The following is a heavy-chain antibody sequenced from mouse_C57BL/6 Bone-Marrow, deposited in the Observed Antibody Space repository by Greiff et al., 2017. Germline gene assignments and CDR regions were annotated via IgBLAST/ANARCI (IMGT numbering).Heavy chain of an antibody. D-gene: IGHD2-4*01. CDR1: GYTFTDYY. J-gene: IGHJ4*01. CDR3: ASGGYDYVRAMDY. Sequence: VQLKQSGPVLVKPGASVKMSCKASGYTFTDYYMNWVKQSHGTSLEWIGVINPYNSGTSYNQKFKGKATLTVDKSSSTAYMELNSLTSEDSAVYDCASGGYDYVRAMDYWGQVTSVTVSS. V-gene: IGHV1-19*01. CDR2: INPYNSGT.